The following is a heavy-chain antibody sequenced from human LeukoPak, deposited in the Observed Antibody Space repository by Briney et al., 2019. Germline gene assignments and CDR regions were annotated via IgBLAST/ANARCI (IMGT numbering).Heavy chain of an antibody. V-gene: IGHV3-74*01. CDR3: TRGRSGANPNGLDI. Sequence: GGSLRLSCAASGFTFRSNWMHWVRQAPGKGLVWVSRIRPHGSGSNYADSVKGRFTISRDNAKNTVYLQMNGLRAEDTAIYYCTRGRSGANPNGLDIWGQGTMVTVSS. J-gene: IGHJ3*02. CDR1: GFTFRSNW. CDR2: IRPHGSGS. D-gene: IGHD2-8*01.